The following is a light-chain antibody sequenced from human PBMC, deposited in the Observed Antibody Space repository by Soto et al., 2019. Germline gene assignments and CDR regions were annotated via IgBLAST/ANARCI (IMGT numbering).Light chain of an antibody. CDR1: SSNIGANYD. Sequence: HSVLKQPPSVSGAPGQRVTISCTGSSSNIGANYDVHWYQQVLGTAPKLLMYANSFRPSGVPDRFSGSKSGTSASLAITGLQAEDEADYYCQSYDASLNIYVFGTGTKVTV. V-gene: IGLV1-40*01. CDR3: QSYDASLNIYV. CDR2: ANS. J-gene: IGLJ1*01.